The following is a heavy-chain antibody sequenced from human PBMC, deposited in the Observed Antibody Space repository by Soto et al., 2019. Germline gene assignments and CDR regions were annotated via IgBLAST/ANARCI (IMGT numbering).Heavy chain of an antibody. CDR1: GFTFSSYG. V-gene: IGHV3-33*01. CDR3: AREVVPAAPIDYYYGMDV. J-gene: IGHJ6*02. Sequence: PGGSLRLSCAASGFTFSSYGMHWVRQAPGKGLEWVAVIWYDGSNKYYADSVKGRFTISRDNSKNTLYLQMNSLRAEDTAVYYCAREVVPAAPIDYYYGMDVWGQGTTVTVSS. D-gene: IGHD2-2*01. CDR2: IWYDGSNK.